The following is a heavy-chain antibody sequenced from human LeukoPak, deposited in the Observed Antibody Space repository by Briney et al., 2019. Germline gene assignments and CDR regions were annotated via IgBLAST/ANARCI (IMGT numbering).Heavy chain of an antibody. CDR2: ISWNSCSI. Sequence: PGGSLRLSCAASGFTFDDYAMHWVRQAPGKGLEWVSGISWNSCSIGYADSVKGRFTISRDNAKNSLYLQMNSLRAEDTALYYCAKGLVAVADFDYWGQGTLVTVSS. J-gene: IGHJ4*02. CDR3: AKGLVAVADFDY. V-gene: IGHV3-9*01. D-gene: IGHD6-19*01. CDR1: GFTFDDYA.